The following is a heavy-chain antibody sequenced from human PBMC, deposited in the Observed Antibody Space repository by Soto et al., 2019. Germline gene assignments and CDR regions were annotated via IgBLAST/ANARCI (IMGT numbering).Heavy chain of an antibody. CDR1: GYTFTGYY. Sequence: ASVKVSCKASGYTFTGYYMHWVRQAPGQGLEWMGWINPNSGGTNYAQKFQGWVTMTRDTSISTAYMELSRLRSDDTAVYYCARVGITMVRGAVHYFDYWGQGTLVTVYS. V-gene: IGHV1-2*04. J-gene: IGHJ4*02. CDR3: ARVGITMVRGAVHYFDY. CDR2: INPNSGGT. D-gene: IGHD3-10*01.